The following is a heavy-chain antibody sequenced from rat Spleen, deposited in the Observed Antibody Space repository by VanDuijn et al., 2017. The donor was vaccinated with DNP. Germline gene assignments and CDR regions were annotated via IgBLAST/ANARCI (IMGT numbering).Heavy chain of an antibody. CDR3: AKNRYGGYQPYAMDV. CDR1: GFTFSNYD. Sequence: EVQLVESGGGLVQPGRSLKLSCAASGFTFSNYDMAWVRQAPTKGLEWVASINPSGGSSYYRASVKGRFTVSRDNAKSTLYLQMESLRSEDTATYYCAKNRYGGYQPYAMDVWGQGTSVTVSS. CDR2: INPSGGSS. J-gene: IGHJ4*01. D-gene: IGHD1-11*01. V-gene: IGHV5-25*01.